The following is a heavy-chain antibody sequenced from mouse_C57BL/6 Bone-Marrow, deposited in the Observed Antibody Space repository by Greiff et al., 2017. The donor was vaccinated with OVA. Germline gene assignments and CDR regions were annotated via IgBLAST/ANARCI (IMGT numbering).Heavy chain of an antibody. CDR3: ARWYYSSSYPFAY. Sequence: DVMLVESGGDLVKPGGSLKLSCAASGFTFSSYGMYWVRQTPDKGLEWVAPISSGGGYTYYPDNVKGRCTISRDNATNTLYLQISSLKSEDTAMYYCARWYYSSSYPFAYWGQGTLVTVSA. D-gene: IGHD1-1*01. CDR1: GFTFSSYG. J-gene: IGHJ3*01. V-gene: IGHV5-6*02. CDR2: ISSGGGYT.